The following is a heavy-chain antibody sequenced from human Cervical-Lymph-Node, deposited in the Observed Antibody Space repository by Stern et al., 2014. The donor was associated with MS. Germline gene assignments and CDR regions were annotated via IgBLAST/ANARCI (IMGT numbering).Heavy chain of an antibody. Sequence: QVTLRESGPTLVKPTQTLTLTCTFSGFSLSTSGVGVGWLRQPPGKALEWLALMYWSDDKYYSPSLKNRLTIAKDTSKNQVVLTLTNMDPVDTATYYCPRALYGDYFDYWGQGSLVTVSS. J-gene: IGHJ4*02. V-gene: IGHV2-5*01. CDR2: MYWSDDK. CDR3: PRALYGDYFDY. D-gene: IGHD4-17*01. CDR1: GFSLSTSGVG.